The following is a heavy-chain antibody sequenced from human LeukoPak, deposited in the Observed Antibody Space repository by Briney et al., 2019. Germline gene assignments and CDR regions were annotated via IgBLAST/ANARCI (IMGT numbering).Heavy chain of an antibody. J-gene: IGHJ4*02. V-gene: IGHV1-18*01. CDR2: ISGYNGNT. D-gene: IGHD5-18*01. CDR3: ARGGRGYSYGREFDY. Sequence: GASVKVSCKASGYTFTNYGANWVRQAPGQGLEWMGWISGYNGNTNYAQKLQGRVTMTTDTSTSTAYMELRSLRSDDTAVYYCARGGRGYSYGREFDYWGQGTLITVSS. CDR1: GYTFTNYG.